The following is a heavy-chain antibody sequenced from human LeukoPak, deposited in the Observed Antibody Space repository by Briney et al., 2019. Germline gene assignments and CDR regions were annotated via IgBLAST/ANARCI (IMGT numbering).Heavy chain of an antibody. CDR1: GFTFSSYG. Sequence: GRSLRLSCAASGFTFSSYGMHWVRQAPGKGLEWVAVIWYDGSNKYYADSVKGRFTISRDNSKNTLYLQMNSLRAEDTAVYYCARERGKSYFDYWGQGTLVTVSS. CDR2: IWYDGSNK. CDR3: ARERGKSYFDY. J-gene: IGHJ4*02. V-gene: IGHV3-33*01.